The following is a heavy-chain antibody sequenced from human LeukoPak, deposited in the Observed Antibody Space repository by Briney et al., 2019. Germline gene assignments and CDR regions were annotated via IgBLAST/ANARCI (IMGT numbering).Heavy chain of an antibody. Sequence: GGSLRLSCAASGFTFKLYWMHWVRQVPGERPVWVSRINDDGSDTIYADSVRGRFTISRDDAKNTVYLQMNNLRAEDTAVYYCVRGGPSTWSWGQGTLVTVSS. CDR3: VRGGPSTWS. J-gene: IGHJ5*02. CDR2: INDDGSDT. CDR1: GFTFKLYW. V-gene: IGHV3-74*01. D-gene: IGHD2-15*01.